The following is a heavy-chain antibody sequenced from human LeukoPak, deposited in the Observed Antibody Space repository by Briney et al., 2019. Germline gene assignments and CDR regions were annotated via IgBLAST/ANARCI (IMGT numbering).Heavy chain of an antibody. D-gene: IGHD3-10*01. Sequence: GGSLRLSCAASGFTFSSYSVNWVRQAPGKGLEWVSSISSSSSYIYYADSVKGRFTISRDNAKNSLYLQMNSLRAEDTAVYYCARDRRRSQSYGSGSYCYFDYWGQGTLVTVSS. CDR2: ISSSSSYI. CDR3: ARDRRRSQSYGSGSYCYFDY. CDR1: GFTFSSYS. V-gene: IGHV3-21*01. J-gene: IGHJ4*02.